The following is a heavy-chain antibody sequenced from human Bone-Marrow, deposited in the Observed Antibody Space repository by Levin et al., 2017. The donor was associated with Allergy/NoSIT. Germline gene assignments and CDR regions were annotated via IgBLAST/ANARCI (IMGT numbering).Heavy chain of an antibody. Sequence: GESLKISCKASGYTFSNYAISWVRQAPGQGLEWMGWINNYNGNTHYVQKLQGRVTMTTDTSTGEAYMELRSLKSDDTAVYFCVKRNAPDYCSATSCSDNWFDSWGQGTLVTVSS. CDR1: GYTFSNYA. D-gene: IGHD2-2*01. CDR2: INNYNGNT. V-gene: IGHV1-18*01. CDR3: VKRNAPDYCSATSCSDNWFDS. J-gene: IGHJ5*01.